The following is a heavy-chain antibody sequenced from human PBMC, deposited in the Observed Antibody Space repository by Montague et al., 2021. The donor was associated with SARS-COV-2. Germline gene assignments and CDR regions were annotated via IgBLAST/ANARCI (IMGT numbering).Heavy chain of an antibody. CDR3: ARALRGYSYDEAFDI. J-gene: IGHJ3*02. CDR1: GGSISSSSYY. D-gene: IGHD5-18*01. CDR2: LLYSGST. Sequence: SETLSLTCTVSGGSISSSSYYWGWIRPPPGKGLEWMGTLLYSGSTYYSPSLQSRITISVDTSKNQFSLKLSSVTAAAAAVYYCARALRGYSYDEAFDIWGQGTTVTVSS. V-gene: IGHV4-39*01.